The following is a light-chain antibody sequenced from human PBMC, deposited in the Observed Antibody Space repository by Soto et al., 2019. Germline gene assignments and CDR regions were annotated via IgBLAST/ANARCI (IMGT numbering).Light chain of an antibody. V-gene: IGKV1-5*03. J-gene: IGKJ1*01. CDR3: QQYKSYWT. CDR2: KAS. Sequence: DIQMTQSPSTLSATAGDRVTITCRASQSISSWLAWYQQKPGKAPKLLIFKASTLESGVPSRFSGSGSGTEFALTISSLQPDDFATYYCQQYKSYWTFGQGTKVDNK. CDR1: QSISSW.